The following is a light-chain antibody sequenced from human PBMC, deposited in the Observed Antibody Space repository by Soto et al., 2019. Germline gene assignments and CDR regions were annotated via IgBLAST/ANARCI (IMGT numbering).Light chain of an antibody. Sequence: EIVLTQSPATLSLSPGERATLSCRASQSVSSYLAWYQQKPGQAPRLLIYDASNRATGIPARFSGSGSGTDFTLTISSLEPEDFAVYYCQQRSNFLTVGGGTKVDIK. CDR1: QSVSSY. CDR2: DAS. CDR3: QQRSNFLT. V-gene: IGKV3-11*01. J-gene: IGKJ4*01.